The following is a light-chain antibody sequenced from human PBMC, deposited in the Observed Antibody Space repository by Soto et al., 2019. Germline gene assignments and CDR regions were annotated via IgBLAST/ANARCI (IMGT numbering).Light chain of an antibody. V-gene: IGLV2-14*01. CDR3: SSFTSSSTYV. CDR2: EVS. Sequence: QSALTQSASVSGSPGQSITISCTGTSSDVGGYKYVSWYQQHPGKAPKLMIYEVSNRPSGVSNRFSGSRSGNTASLTISGLQAEDEADYYCSSFTSSSTYVFGTGTKVTV. CDR1: SSDVGGYKY. J-gene: IGLJ1*01.